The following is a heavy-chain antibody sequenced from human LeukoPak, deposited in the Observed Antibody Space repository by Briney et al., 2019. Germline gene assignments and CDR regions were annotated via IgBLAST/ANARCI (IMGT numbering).Heavy chain of an antibody. D-gene: IGHD1-1*01. CDR2: ISYDGSNK. J-gene: IGHJ4*02. CDR3: ARDNWDWNDWRSGD. V-gene: IGHV3-30-3*01. Sequence: GGSLRLSCAASGFTFSSYAMHWVRQAPGKGLEWVAVISYDGSNKYYADSVKGRFTISRDNSKNTLYLQMNSLRAEDTAVYYCARDNWDWNDWRSGDWGQGTLVTVSS. CDR1: GFTFSSYA.